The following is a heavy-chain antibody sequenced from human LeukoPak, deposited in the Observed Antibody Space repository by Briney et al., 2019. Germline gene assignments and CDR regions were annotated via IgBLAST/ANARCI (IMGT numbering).Heavy chain of an antibody. CDR1: GFTFSSYG. J-gene: IGHJ4*02. CDR3: AKDRQGQVAVPDY. D-gene: IGHD6-19*01. CDR2: IRYDGSNK. V-gene: IGHV3-30*02. Sequence: QTGGSLRLSCAASGFTFSSYGMHWVRQAPGKGLEWVAFIRYDGSNKYYADSVKGRFTISRDNSKNTLYLQMNSLRDEDTAVYYCAKDRQGQVAVPDYWGQGTLVTVSS.